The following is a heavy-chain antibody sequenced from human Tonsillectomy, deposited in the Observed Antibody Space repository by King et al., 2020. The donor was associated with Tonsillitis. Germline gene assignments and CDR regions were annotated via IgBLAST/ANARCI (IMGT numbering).Heavy chain of an antibody. Sequence: LQLQESGPGLVKSSETLSLTCTVSGVSVINSDYHWGWVRQPPGKGLEWIGSVHHSGVTGHNPSLKSRVTVSLDTSKKQFALHLSSVTAADTAVYYCARHVYGFGFNWGQGILVTVSS. D-gene: IGHD5-18*01. V-gene: IGHV4-39*07. CDR2: VHHSGVT. CDR3: ARHVYGFGFN. CDR1: GVSVINSDYH. J-gene: IGHJ4*02.